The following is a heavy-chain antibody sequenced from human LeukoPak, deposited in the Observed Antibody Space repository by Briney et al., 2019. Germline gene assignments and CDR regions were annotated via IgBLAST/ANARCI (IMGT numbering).Heavy chain of an antibody. J-gene: IGHJ5*02. D-gene: IGHD3-9*01. CDR1: GFTFSSYG. CDR3: AKLGTNYDILTGYLDWFDP. CDR2: ISGSGGST. Sequence: GGSLRLSCAASGFTFSSYGMSWVRQAPGKGLEWVSAISGSGGSTYYADSVKGRFTISRDNSKNTLYLQMNSLRAEDTAVYYCAKLGTNYDILTGYLDWFDPWGQGTLVTVTS. V-gene: IGHV3-23*01.